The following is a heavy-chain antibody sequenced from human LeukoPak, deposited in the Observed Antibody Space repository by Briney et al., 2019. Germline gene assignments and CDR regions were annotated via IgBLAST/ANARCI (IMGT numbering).Heavy chain of an antibody. V-gene: IGHV3-15*01. D-gene: IGHD5-12*01. J-gene: IGHJ4*02. CDR2: KSKSVGETT. CDR3: TTCSGNDLMF. Sequence: KSKSVGETTDYDAPVKGRFTISRDDSENTLYLQMNSRKTEDTAVYYCTTCSGNDLMFWGQGTLVSVFS.